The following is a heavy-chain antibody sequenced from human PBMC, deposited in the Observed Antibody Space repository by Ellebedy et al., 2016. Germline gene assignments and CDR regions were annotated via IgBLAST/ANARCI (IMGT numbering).Heavy chain of an antibody. V-gene: IGHV2-5*01. D-gene: IGHD4-11*01. CDR2: IYWNDDK. CDR1: GFSLSTSGVV. J-gene: IGHJ4*02. CDR3: AHRATVTSVDY. Sequence: SGPTLVKPRQTLTLTCTVSGFSLSTSGVVVGWIRQPPGKALEWLAFIYWNDDKRYSPSLGSRITITKDTSKNQVVLTMANMDPVDTATYYCAHRATVTSVDYWGRGTLVTVSS.